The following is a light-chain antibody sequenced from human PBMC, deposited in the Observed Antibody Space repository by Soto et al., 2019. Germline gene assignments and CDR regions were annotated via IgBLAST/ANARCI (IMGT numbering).Light chain of an antibody. V-gene: IGLV1-47*02. CDR1: SSNIGSDY. J-gene: IGLJ3*02. CDR2: TDY. Sequence: QPVLTQPPSVSGTPGQRVTISCSGSSSNIGSDYVYWYQQLPGTAPKLLINTDYQRPSGVPDRFSGSKSGTSASLAISGLRSEDEADYWCAAWDARLSAWVFGGGTKVTVL. CDR3: AAWDARLSAWV.